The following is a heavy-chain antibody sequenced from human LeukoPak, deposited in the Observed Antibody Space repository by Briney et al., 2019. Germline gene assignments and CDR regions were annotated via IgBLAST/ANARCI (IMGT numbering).Heavy chain of an antibody. CDR2: ISSSSSYI. CDR1: GFTFSYYS. J-gene: IGHJ4*02. Sequence: GGSLRLSCAASGFTFSYYSMNWVRQAPGKGLEWVSSISSSSSYIYYADSMKGRFTISRDNAKNTLYLQMNSLRAEDTAVYYCARDYSGSRSKAGIGYWGQGTLVTVSS. CDR3: ARDYSGSRSKAGIGY. V-gene: IGHV3-21*01. D-gene: IGHD1-26*01.